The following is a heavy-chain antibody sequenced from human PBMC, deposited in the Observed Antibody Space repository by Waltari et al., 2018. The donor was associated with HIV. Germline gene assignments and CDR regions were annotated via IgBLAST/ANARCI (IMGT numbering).Heavy chain of an antibody. V-gene: IGHV4-34*01. CDR3: ARGSIVGATSTRAAYYFDY. J-gene: IGHJ4*02. CDR1: GGSFSGYS. CDR2: INHSGST. D-gene: IGHD1-26*01. Sequence: QVQLQQWGAGLLKPSETLSLTCAVYGGSFSGYSWSWIRQPPGKGLEWIGEINHSGSTNYNPSLKSRVTISVDTSKNQFSLKLSSVTAADTAVYYCARGSIVGATSTRAAYYFDYWGQGTLVTVSS.